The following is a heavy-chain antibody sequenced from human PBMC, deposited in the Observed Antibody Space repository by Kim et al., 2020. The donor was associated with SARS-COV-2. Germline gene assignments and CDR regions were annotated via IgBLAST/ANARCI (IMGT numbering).Heavy chain of an antibody. J-gene: IGHJ4*02. CDR2: IIPILGIA. CDR3: ARDYDSSGYYYIDY. Sequence: SVKVSCKASGGTFSSYTISWVRQAPGQGLEWMGRIIPILGIANYAQKFQGRVTITADKSTSTAYMELSSLRSEDTAVYYCARDYDSSGYYYIDYWGQGTLLTVSS. V-gene: IGHV1-69*02. D-gene: IGHD3-22*01. CDR1: GGTFSSYT.